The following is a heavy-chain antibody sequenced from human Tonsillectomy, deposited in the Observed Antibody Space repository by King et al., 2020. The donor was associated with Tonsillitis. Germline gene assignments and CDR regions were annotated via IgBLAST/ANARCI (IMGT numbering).Heavy chain of an antibody. CDR2: IYYSGST. J-gene: IGHJ4*02. V-gene: IGHV4-59*01. CDR3: ARDLAVSGSGWYGD. Sequence: QLQESGPGLVKPSETLSLTCTVSGGSISSYYWSWIRQPPGKGLEWIGYIYYSGSTNYNPSLKSRVTISVDTSKNQLSLKLTSVTAADTAVYYCARDLAVSGSGWYGDWGQGTLVTVSS. CDR1: GGSISSYY. D-gene: IGHD6-19*01.